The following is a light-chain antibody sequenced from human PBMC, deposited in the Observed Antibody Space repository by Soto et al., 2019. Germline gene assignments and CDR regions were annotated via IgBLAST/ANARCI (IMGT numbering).Light chain of an antibody. Sequence: DIQVTQSPSSLSASVGDRVTIACGSSQSIGSFLNWYQHKPGKAPRLLIFGTSTLQSGVSSRISASGSGTDFTLTISSLQPEDFASYYCQQSYSFPLTFGGGTKVDIK. J-gene: IGKJ4*01. CDR3: QQSYSFPLT. V-gene: IGKV1-39*01. CDR2: GTS. CDR1: QSIGSF.